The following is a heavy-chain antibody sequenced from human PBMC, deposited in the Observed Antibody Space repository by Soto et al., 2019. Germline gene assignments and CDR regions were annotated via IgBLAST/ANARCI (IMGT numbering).Heavy chain of an antibody. CDR2: IYPGDSDT. CDR3: AGYRGLPAATRSDAFDI. Sequence: EVQLVQSGAEVKKPGESLKISCKGSGYSFTSYWIGWVRQMPGKGLEWMAIIYPGDSDTRYSPSFQGQVTISADKSIRTAYLQWSSLKASDTVIYYCAGYRGLPAATRSDAFDIWGQWTMVTVSS. J-gene: IGHJ3*02. V-gene: IGHV5-51*03. CDR1: GYSFTSYW. D-gene: IGHD2-2*01.